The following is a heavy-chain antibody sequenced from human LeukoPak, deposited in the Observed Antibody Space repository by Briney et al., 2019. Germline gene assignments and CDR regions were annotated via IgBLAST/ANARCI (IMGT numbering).Heavy chain of an antibody. Sequence: GASVKVSCKASGYSFTGYYMHWVRQAPGQGLEWMGWINPNSGGTKYAQKFQGRVTMTRDTSISTAYMELSRLRSDDTAVYYCARRIAVAGRGYFDYWGQGTLVTVSS. CDR3: ARRIAVAGRGYFDY. V-gene: IGHV1-2*02. J-gene: IGHJ4*02. CDR1: GYSFTGYY. D-gene: IGHD6-19*01. CDR2: INPNSGGT.